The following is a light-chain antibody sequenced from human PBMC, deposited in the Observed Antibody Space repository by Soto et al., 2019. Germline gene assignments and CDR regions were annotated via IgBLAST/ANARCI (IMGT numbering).Light chain of an antibody. CDR1: QSISAW. CDR3: QQYDTYLWT. CDR2: DAS. J-gene: IGKJ1*01. Sequence: DIQMTQSPSTLSASVGDRVTITCRASQSISAWLAWYQQRPGKAPKLLLYDASSWKSGVPSRFSGRGSGTEFTLTISSLQPDDFATYYCQQYDTYLWTFGQGTKVEI. V-gene: IGKV1-5*01.